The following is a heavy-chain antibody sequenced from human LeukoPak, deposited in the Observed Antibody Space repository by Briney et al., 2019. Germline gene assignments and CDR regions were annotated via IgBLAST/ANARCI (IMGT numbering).Heavy chain of an antibody. J-gene: IGHJ4*02. CDR3: ARGYSSDN. V-gene: IGHV3-66*01. CDR1: GFTVSSNY. Sequence: GGSLRLSCAASGFTVSSNYMSWVRQAPGKGLEWVSVIYSGGSTYCADSVKGRFTISRDNSKNTLNLQMNSLRAEDAAVYYCARGYSSDNWGQGTLVTVSS. CDR2: IYSGGST. D-gene: IGHD2-21*01.